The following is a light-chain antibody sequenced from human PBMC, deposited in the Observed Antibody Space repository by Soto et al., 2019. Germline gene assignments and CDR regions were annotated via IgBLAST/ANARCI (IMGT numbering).Light chain of an antibody. V-gene: IGKV3-20*01. CDR2: GAS. Sequence: EIVMTQSPAALSVSPGEGATLSCRASQGIGSTLAWYQQKPGQTPRLLIYGASNRATGIPDRFSGSGSGTDFNLTISRLEPEDLAVYYCQQYGSSGTFGQGTKVDIK. CDR1: QGIGST. CDR3: QQYGSSGT. J-gene: IGKJ1*01.